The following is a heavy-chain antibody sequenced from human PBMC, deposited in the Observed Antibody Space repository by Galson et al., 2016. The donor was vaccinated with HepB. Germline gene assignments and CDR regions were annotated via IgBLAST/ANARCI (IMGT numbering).Heavy chain of an antibody. Sequence: SLRLSCAASGFSISSYAMRWVRQAPGKGLEWVSSINGNGDATYYADAVKGRFTISRDNSKNTLYLQMSSLRVEDAAIYFCAGGTAWHHFNFWGQGSLVIVSS. J-gene: IGHJ4*02. CDR3: AGGTAWHHFNF. CDR1: GFSISSYA. D-gene: IGHD1-26*01. V-gene: IGHV3-23*01. CDR2: INGNGDAT.